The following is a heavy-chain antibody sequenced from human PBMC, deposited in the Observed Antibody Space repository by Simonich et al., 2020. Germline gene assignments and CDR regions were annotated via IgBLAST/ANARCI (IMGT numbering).Heavy chain of an antibody. Sequence: QVQLVQSGAEVKKPGASVKVSCKASGYNFTGHYTHWVRQAPGKGLEWIGWTNPNSGGTNYEQKFQGRVTITRDTSISTAYRELSRLRSDDTAVYYLARGALTGDYYYMDVWGKGTTVTVSS. V-gene: IGHV1-2*02. J-gene: IGHJ6*03. CDR2: TNPNSGGT. CDR1: GYNFTGHY. D-gene: IGHD7-27*01. CDR3: ARGALTGDYYYMDV.